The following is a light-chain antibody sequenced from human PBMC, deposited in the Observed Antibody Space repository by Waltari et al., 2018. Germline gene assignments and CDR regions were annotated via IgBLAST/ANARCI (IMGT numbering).Light chain of an antibody. CDR3: QQLYLYPLT. V-gene: IGKV1-9*01. CDR1: QGISTF. Sequence: DIQLTQSPSFLSASVGDRVTITCRSSQGISTFLAWYHQKPGKAPKLLIHSASSLQSGVPSRFSGSGSGTEFSLTINSLQPEDFATYYCQQLYLYPLTFGGGTKVEIK. J-gene: IGKJ4*01. CDR2: SAS.